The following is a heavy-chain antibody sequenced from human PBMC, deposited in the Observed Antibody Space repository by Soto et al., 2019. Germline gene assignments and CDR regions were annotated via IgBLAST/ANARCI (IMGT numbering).Heavy chain of an antibody. V-gene: IGHV4-39*02. CDR1: GGSISSSSYY. D-gene: IGHD3-9*01. Sequence: SETLSLTCTVSGGSISSSSYYWGWIRQPPGKGLEWIGSIFYSGSTYYNPSLKSRVTISADTSKNQFSLKLSSVTAADTAVYYCARDSGVLRYFDWFPSWFDPWGQGTLVTVS. CDR3: ARDSGVLRYFDWFPSWFDP. CDR2: IFYSGST. J-gene: IGHJ5*02.